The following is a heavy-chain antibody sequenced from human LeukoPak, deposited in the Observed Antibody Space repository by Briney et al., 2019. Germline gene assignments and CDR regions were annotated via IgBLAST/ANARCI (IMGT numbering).Heavy chain of an antibody. J-gene: IGHJ4*02. V-gene: IGHV3-74*01. CDR1: GCTFTSYW. CDR2: IDYDGSRT. Sequence: GGSLRLSCVASGCTFTSYWLHGVRPPPGRGVVWVSRIDYDGSRTNYADSVKGRFTISRDNAKNTLYLQMNSLRAEDTAVYYCARDRDWYFDSWGQGTLVTVSS. D-gene: IGHD3-9*01. CDR3: ARDRDWYFDS.